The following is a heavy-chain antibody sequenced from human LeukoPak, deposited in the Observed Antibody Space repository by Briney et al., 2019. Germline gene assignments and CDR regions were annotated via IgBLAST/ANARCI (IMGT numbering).Heavy chain of an antibody. CDR2: ISAYNGNT. CDR1: GYTFTSYG. Sequence: GASVKVSCKASGYTFTSYGISWVRQAPGQGLEWMGWISAYNGNTNYAQKLQGRVTMTTDTSTSTAYMELRSLRSDDTAVYYCARGPITMVRGVIRFDDWGQGTLVTVSS. V-gene: IGHV1-18*01. CDR3: ARGPITMVRGVIRFDD. D-gene: IGHD3-10*01. J-gene: IGHJ4*02.